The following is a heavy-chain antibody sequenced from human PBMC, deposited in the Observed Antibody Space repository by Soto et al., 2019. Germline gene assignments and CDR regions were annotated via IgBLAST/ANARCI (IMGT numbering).Heavy chain of an antibody. J-gene: IGHJ4*02. D-gene: IGHD6-19*01. CDR1: GYRFTTYG. CDR3: ARDIVVGSRGWDAFDV. V-gene: IGHV1-18*04. Sequence: GASVKVSCKTSGYRFTTYGISWVRQAPGQGLEWMGWISTYNEKKKYIQKFQGRLTMTTEASTSTAYMELKNLRSDDTAVYYCARDIVVGSRGWDAFDVWGQGTLVTVSS. CDR2: ISTYNEKK.